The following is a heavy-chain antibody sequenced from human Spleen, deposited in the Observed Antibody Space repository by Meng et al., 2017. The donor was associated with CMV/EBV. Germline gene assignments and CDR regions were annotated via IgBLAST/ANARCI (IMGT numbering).Heavy chain of an antibody. CDR3: ARDWGGYVDY. D-gene: IGHD5-12*01. CDR2: IYSGDST. Sequence: GGSLRLSCAASGFTVSSNYMSWVRQAPGKGLDWVSVIYSGDSTYYADSVKGRFTISRDNSKNTLYLQMNSLRAEDTAVYFCARDWGGYVDYWGQGTLVTVSS. V-gene: IGHV3-53*01. CDR1: GFTVSSNY. J-gene: IGHJ4*02.